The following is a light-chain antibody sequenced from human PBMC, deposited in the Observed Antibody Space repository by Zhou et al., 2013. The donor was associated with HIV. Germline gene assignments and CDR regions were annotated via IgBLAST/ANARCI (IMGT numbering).Light chain of an antibody. CDR3: QDYGDSSKT. Sequence: DIQMTQSPSSLSASVGDRVTITCRASQSISSYLNWYQQKPGKAPTLLIYKTSTLETGVPSRFSGSGSGIDFTLTITGLQPDDLATYYCQDYGDSSKTFGRGTRVEMK. V-gene: IGKV1-39*02. J-gene: IGKJ4*02. CDR2: KTS. CDR1: QSISSY.